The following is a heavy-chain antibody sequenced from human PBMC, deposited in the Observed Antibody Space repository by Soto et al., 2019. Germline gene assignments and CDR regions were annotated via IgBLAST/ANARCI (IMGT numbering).Heavy chain of an antibody. J-gene: IGHJ4*02. CDR2: IYYSGST. D-gene: IGHD6-6*01. CDR3: ARVSAGSSSDY. V-gene: IGHV4-61*01. CDR1: GGSVSSGSYY. Sequence: SETLSLTCTVSGGSVSSGSYYWSWIRQPPGKGLEWIGYIYYSGSTNYNPSLNSRVTISVDTSKNQFSLKLSSVTAADTAVYYCARVSAGSSSDYWGQGTLVTVSS.